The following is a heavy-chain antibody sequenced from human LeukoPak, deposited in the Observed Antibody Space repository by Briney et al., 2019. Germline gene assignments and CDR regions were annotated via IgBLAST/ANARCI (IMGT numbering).Heavy chain of an antibody. D-gene: IGHD1-1*01. CDR2: IYHSGST. J-gene: IGHJ4*02. V-gene: IGHV4-4*02. Sequence: SETLSLTCAVSGGSISSSNWWSWVRQPPGKGLEWIGEIYHSGSTYYNPSLKSRVTISVDTSKNQFSLKLRSVTAADTAVYYCARDDRVTAPTYWGQGTLVTVSS. CDR3: ARDDRVTAPTY. CDR1: GGSISSSNW.